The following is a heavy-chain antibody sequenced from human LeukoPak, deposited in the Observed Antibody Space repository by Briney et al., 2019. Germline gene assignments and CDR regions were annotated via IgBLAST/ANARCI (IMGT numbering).Heavy chain of an antibody. CDR3: TRVLYSSGWYGDHY. CDR2: ISGSGDSI. Sequence: GGSLRLSCAASGFTFSNYAMNWVRQAPGKGLEWVSVISGSGDSIYYADSVKGRFTISRDNSKNTLYLQMNSLRAEDTAVYYCTRVLYSSGWYGDHYWGQGTLVTVSS. J-gene: IGHJ4*02. CDR1: GFTFSNYA. V-gene: IGHV3-23*01. D-gene: IGHD6-19*01.